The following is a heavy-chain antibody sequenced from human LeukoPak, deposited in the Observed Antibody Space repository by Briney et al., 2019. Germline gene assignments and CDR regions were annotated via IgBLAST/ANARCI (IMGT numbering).Heavy chain of an antibody. CDR1: GFTFSSYA. Sequence: GGSLRLSCAASGFTFSSYAMSWVRQAPGKGLEWVSSISSSGGSTYYADSVKGRFTISRDNAKNSLYLQMNSLRAEDTAVYYCARDLRLRYRARRKQLVPQGFDYWGQGTLVTVSS. CDR2: ISSSGGST. CDR3: ARDLRLRYRARRKQLVPQGFDY. D-gene: IGHD6-6*01. J-gene: IGHJ4*02. V-gene: IGHV3-23*01.